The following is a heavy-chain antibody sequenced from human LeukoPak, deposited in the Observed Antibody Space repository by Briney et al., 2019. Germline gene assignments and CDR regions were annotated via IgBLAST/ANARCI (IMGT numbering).Heavy chain of an antibody. D-gene: IGHD3-10*01. Sequence: SETLSLTCTVSGGSISSGSYYWGWIRQPPGKGLEWIGSIYYSGSTYYKPSLKSRVTISLDTSKNQFSLKLSSVTAADTAVYYCARAFVRGVSSYYFYMDVWGKGATVTISS. V-gene: IGHV4-39*07. CDR3: ARAFVRGVSSYYFYMDV. J-gene: IGHJ6*03. CDR2: IYYSGST. CDR1: GGSISSGSYY.